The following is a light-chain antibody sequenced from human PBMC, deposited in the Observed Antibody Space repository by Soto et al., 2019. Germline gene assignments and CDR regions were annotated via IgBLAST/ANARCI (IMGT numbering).Light chain of an antibody. V-gene: IGKV3-20*01. Sequence: EIVLTQSPGTLSLSPGERAILSCRASQSITSNFLAWYQQKPGQAPRLLIYGASTRAAGVPDRFSASGSGTDFTLTITRLEPEDFAVYYCQQYGRSPLMYTFGQGTKLGVK. CDR1: QSITSNF. CDR3: QQYGRSPLMYT. J-gene: IGKJ2*01. CDR2: GAS.